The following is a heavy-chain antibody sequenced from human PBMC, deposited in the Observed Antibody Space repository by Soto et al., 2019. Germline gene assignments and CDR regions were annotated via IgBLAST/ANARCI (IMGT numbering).Heavy chain of an antibody. CDR2: ISARNGDT. CDR1: GYTFTSYG. J-gene: IGHJ4*02. Sequence: QVHLVQSGDEVKKPGASVKDSCKGSGYTFTSYGITWMRQAPGQVLEWMGWISARNGDTDYAQKLQGRVTVTRDTSTSTAYMELRSLRSDDTAVYYCARGRYGDYWGQGALVTVSS. V-gene: IGHV1-18*01. CDR3: ARGRYGDY. D-gene: IGHD1-1*01.